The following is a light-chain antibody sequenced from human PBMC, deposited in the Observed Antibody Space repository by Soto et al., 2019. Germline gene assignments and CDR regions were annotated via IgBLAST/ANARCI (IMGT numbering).Light chain of an antibody. CDR3: QQRRVWPLT. Sequence: VLTQSPAILSLSPGERATLDCRASQSVSNYLAWYQQRPGQAPRLLIYDSSSRATGIPARFSASGSGTDFTLTISSLEPEDFAVYYCQQRRVWPLTFGGGTKVEIK. V-gene: IGKV3-11*01. CDR2: DSS. CDR1: QSVSNY. J-gene: IGKJ4*01.